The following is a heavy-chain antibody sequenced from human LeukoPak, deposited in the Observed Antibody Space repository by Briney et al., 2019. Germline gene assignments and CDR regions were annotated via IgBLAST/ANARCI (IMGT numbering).Heavy chain of an antibody. CDR3: ARWFGYYGSGSYYNLNDY. D-gene: IGHD3-10*01. CDR2: IYYSGST. J-gene: IGHJ4*02. Sequence: SETLSLTCTVSGGSISSYYWSWIRQPPGKGLEWIGYIYYSGSTNYNPSLKSRVTISVVTSKNQFSLKLSSVTAADTAVYYRARWFGYYGSGSYYNLNDYWGQGTLVTVSS. V-gene: IGHV4-59*01. CDR1: GGSISSYY.